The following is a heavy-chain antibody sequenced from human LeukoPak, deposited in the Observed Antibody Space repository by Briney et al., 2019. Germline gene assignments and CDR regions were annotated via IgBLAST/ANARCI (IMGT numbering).Heavy chain of an antibody. V-gene: IGHV3-7*01. J-gene: IGHJ4*02. Sequence: GGSLRLSCAASGFTFSSYWMSWARQAPGKGLEWVANIKQDGSEKYYVDSVKGRFTISRDNAKNSLYLQMNSLRAEDTAVYYCARDLYYYDSSGYSVWGQGTLVTASS. CDR1: GFTFSSYW. CDR3: ARDLYYYDSSGYSV. D-gene: IGHD3-22*01. CDR2: IKQDGSEK.